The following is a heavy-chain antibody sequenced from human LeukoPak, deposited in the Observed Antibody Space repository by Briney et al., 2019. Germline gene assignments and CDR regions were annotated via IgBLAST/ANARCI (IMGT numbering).Heavy chain of an antibody. V-gene: IGHV4-4*02. CDR1: GGSISSSNW. J-gene: IGHJ5*02. Sequence: SETLSLTCAGSGGSISSSNWRSWVRQPPGKGLEGIGEVYRSGSTNYNASLRSRVTISVDKSKNQFSLKLRSVTAADTAVYSSARAIAAAANNFAPWGQAPLVTVSS. CDR3: ARAIAAAANNFAP. CDR2: VYRSGST. D-gene: IGHD6-13*01.